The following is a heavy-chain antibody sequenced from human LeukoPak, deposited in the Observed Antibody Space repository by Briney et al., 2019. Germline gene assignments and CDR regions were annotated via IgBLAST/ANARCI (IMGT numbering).Heavy chain of an antibody. CDR2: VYASGAT. CDR3: AGVWNVVNWYFDL. Sequence: SQTLSLTCIVSGGSINNESSSWTWIRQPAGRGLEWIGHVYASGATNYNPSLNGRVTLYVDTSKNQFSLKLTSVSAADTAVYYCAGVWNVVNWYFDLWGRGTLVTVSS. CDR1: GGSINNESSS. D-gene: IGHD2-21*01. J-gene: IGHJ2*01. V-gene: IGHV4-61*09.